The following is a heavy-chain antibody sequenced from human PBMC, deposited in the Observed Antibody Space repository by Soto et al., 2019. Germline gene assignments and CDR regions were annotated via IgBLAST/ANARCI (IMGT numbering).Heavy chain of an antibody. Sequence: GGSLRLSCAASGFTFSSYAMSWVRQAPGKGLEWVSAISGSGGSTYYADSVRGRFTISRGNSKNTLYLQMNSLRAEDTAVYYCARGTESYITSPRRPLFDYWGQGTLVTVSS. V-gene: IGHV3-23*01. J-gene: IGHJ4*02. CDR3: ARGTESYITSPRRPLFDY. D-gene: IGHD3-10*01. CDR1: GFTFSSYA. CDR2: ISGSGGST.